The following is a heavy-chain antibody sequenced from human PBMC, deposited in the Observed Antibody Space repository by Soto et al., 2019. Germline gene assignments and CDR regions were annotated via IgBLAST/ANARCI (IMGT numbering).Heavy chain of an antibody. CDR3: AKQQGSGTPVYYAMDV. CDR2: IRGSGDRT. CDR1: GFTFSSYA. D-gene: IGHD1-1*01. V-gene: IGHV3-23*01. Sequence: EVQLLESGGGLVQPGGSLRLSCAASGFTFSSYAMSWVRPTPGERLEWVSSIRGSGDRTYYADSVKGRLTISRDNSKNTLYLQMNDLRAEDTAIYYCAKQQGSGTPVYYAMDVWGQVTTVTVSS. J-gene: IGHJ6*01.